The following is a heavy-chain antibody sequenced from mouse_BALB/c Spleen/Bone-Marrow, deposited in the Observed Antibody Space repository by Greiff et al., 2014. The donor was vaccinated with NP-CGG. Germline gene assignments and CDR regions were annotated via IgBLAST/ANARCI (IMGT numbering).Heavy chain of an antibody. CDR3: ARSPGEVNY. Sequence: VQLQQSGAELVKPGASVKLSCTASGFNIIYAYIHWVKRRPEQGLEWIGRIYPANGYTNYDPKFQGKATITADTSSNTAYLHLNSLTSEDTAVYYCARSPGEVNYWGQGTLVTVSA. CDR1: GFNIIYAY. J-gene: IGHJ3*01. D-gene: IGHD1-3*01. CDR2: IYPANGYT. V-gene: IGHV14-3*02.